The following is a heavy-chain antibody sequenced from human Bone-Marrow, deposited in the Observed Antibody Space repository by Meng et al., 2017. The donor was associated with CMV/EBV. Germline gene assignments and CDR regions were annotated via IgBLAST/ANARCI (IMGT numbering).Heavy chain of an antibody. D-gene: IGHD2-2*01. CDR3: ARAGYCSSTSCSRGEYYYYYGMDV. CDR1: GFTFTSYS. J-gene: IGHJ6*02. V-gene: IGHV3-48*04. Sequence: LSLTCAASGFTFTSYSMNWVRQAPGKGLEWVSYISSSSSTIYYADSVKGRFTISRDNAKNSLYLQMNSLRAEDTAVYYCARAGYCSSTSCSRGEYYYYYGMDVWGQGTTVTVSS. CDR2: ISSSSSTI.